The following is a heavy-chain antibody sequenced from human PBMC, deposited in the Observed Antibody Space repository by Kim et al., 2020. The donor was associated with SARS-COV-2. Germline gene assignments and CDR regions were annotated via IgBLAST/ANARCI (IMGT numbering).Heavy chain of an antibody. D-gene: IGHD3-9*01. CDR1: GFTFSSYA. CDR3: AKVDPALAYYDILTGYYFDY. Sequence: GGSLRLSCAASGFTFSSYAMSWVRQAPGKGLEWVSAISGSGGSTYYADSVKGRFTISRDNSKNTLYLQMNSLRAEDTAVYYCAKVDPALAYYDILTGYYFDYWGQGTLVTVSS. J-gene: IGHJ4*02. V-gene: IGHV3-23*01. CDR2: ISGSGGST.